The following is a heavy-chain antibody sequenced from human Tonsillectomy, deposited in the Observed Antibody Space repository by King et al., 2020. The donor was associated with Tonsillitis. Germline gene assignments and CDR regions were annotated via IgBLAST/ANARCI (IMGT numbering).Heavy chain of an antibody. V-gene: IGHV5-51*01. CDR3: ARQKAGSGYYRRPFDY. CDR1: GYRFTSYW. D-gene: IGHD5-12*01. CDR2: IYPADSDS. Sequence: VQLVQSGAEVKKPGESLKISCKGSGYRFTSYWIGWVRQMPGKGLEWMGIIYPADSDSRYSPSFQGQVSISAEKSISNAYLQWSSLKASDNAIYYCARQKAGSGYYRRPFDYWGQGTLVTVSS. J-gene: IGHJ4*02.